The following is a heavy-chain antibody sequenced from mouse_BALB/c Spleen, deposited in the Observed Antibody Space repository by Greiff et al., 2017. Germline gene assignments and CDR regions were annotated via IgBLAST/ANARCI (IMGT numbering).Heavy chain of an antibody. CDR1: GYSFTSYW. V-gene: IGHV1S127*01. Sequence: VQLQQPGPQLVRPGASVKISCKASGYSFTSYWMHWVKQRPGQGLEWIGMIDPSDSETRLNQKFKDKATLTVDKSSSTAYMQLSSPTSEDSAVYYCARTTAPLYYFDYWGQGTTLTVSS. CDR3: ARTTAPLYYFDY. D-gene: IGHD1-2*01. CDR2: IDPSDSET. J-gene: IGHJ2*01.